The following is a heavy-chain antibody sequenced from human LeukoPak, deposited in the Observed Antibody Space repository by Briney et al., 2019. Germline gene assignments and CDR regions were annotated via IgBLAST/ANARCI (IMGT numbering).Heavy chain of an antibody. V-gene: IGHV3-66*01. CDR2: IYSGGST. CDR3: ASRDKGYYYGMDV. Sequence: PGGSLRLSCAASGFSVSSNYMSWVRQAPGKGLEWVSLIYSGGSTYYTDSVKGRLTISRDNSKNTLYLQMNSLRAEDTAVYYCASRDKGYYYGMDVWGQGTTVTVSS. CDR1: GFSVSSNY. D-gene: IGHD5-24*01. J-gene: IGHJ6*02.